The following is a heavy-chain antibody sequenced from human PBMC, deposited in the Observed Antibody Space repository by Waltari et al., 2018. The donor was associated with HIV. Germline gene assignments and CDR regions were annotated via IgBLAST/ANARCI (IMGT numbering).Heavy chain of an antibody. D-gene: IGHD6-13*01. J-gene: IGHJ6*02. CDR1: GFTFSNYG. V-gene: IGHV3-23*01. CDR2: MSGSGGST. Sequence: EVQVLESGGALVQPGGSLRLSCAVSGFTFSNYGMSWVSQAPGKGLEWVSTMSGSGGSTYYADSVKGRFTVSRDNSKNTLYLQMNSLRAEDTAVYFCVKEHQYSHSWYSYYGMDVWGQGTTVTVSS. CDR3: VKEHQYSHSWYSYYGMDV.